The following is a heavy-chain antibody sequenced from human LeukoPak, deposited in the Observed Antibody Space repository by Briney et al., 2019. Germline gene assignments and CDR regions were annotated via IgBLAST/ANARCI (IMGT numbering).Heavy chain of an antibody. Sequence: ASVKVSCKVSGYTLTELSMHWVRQAPGKGLEWMGGFDPEDGETIYAQKFQGRVTITADESTSTAYMELSSLRSEDTAVYYCAGSYRDVCNYDAFDIWGQGTMVTVSS. CDR2: FDPEDGET. J-gene: IGHJ3*02. CDR1: GYTLTELS. V-gene: IGHV1-24*01. D-gene: IGHD5-24*01. CDR3: AGSYRDVCNYDAFDI.